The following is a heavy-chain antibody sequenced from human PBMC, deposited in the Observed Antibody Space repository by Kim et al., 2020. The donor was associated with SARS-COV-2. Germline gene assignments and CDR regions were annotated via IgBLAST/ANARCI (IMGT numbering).Heavy chain of an antibody. CDR3: AKASYGSGSYYYGMDV. V-gene: IGHV3-23*01. Sequence: SVKGRFTLTRDNSKNTLYLQMNSLRAEDTAVYYGAKASYGSGSYYYGMDVWGQGTTVTVSS. J-gene: IGHJ6*02. D-gene: IGHD3-10*01.